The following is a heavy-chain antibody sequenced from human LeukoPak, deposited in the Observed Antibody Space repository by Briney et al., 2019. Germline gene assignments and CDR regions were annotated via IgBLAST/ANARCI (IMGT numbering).Heavy chain of an antibody. D-gene: IGHD3-10*01. Sequence: SQTLSLTCTVSGGSISSGGYYWHWIRQHPGMGLEWIGNIYHSGTTYYNPSLKSRVTISVDTSKNQFSLKLSSVTAADTAVYYCARSPTVVRIVGGNFDYWGQGTLVTVSS. V-gene: IGHV4-31*03. J-gene: IGHJ4*02. CDR1: GGSISSGGYY. CDR3: ARSPTVVRIVGGNFDY. CDR2: IYHSGTT.